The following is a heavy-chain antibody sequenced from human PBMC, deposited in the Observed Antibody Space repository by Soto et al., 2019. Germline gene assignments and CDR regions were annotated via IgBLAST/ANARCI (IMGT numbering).Heavy chain of an antibody. V-gene: IGHV3-33*01. D-gene: IGHD3-16*01. Sequence: TGGPLRLSCAASELTFSSSGRHWVRQAPGKGLEWVAVIWYDGSITYYADSVKGRFTISRDNSKNTLYLQMNSLRAEDTAVYYCARGWGSYYYYMDVWGKGTTVTVSS. CDR2: IWYDGSIT. CDR3: ARGWGSYYYYMDV. CDR1: ELTFSSSG. J-gene: IGHJ6*03.